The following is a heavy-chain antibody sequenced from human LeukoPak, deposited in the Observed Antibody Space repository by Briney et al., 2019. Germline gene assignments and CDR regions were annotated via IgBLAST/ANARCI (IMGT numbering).Heavy chain of an antibody. J-gene: IGHJ6*02. Sequence: RSGGSLRLSCAASGCTFDDYGMSWVRQAPGKGLEWVSGINWNGGSTGYADSVKGRFTISRDNAKNSLYLQMNSLRAEDTALYYCARANITMVRGVITYYGMDVWGQGTTVTVSS. V-gene: IGHV3-20*04. CDR1: GCTFDDYG. CDR3: ARANITMVRGVITYYGMDV. D-gene: IGHD3-10*01. CDR2: INWNGGST.